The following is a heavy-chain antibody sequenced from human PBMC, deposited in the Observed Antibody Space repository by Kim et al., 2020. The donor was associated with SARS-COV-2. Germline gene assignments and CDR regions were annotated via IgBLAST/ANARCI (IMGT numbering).Heavy chain of an antibody. Sequence: GGSLRLSCAASGFTFSSYSMNWVRQAPGKGLEWVSSISSSSSYIYYADSVKGRFTISRDNAKNSLYLQMNSLRAEDTAVYYCASLAATGYSGSYSLAPWGQGTLVTVSS. CDR3: ASLAATGYSGSYSLAP. D-gene: IGHD1-26*01. J-gene: IGHJ5*02. CDR1: GFTFSSYS. CDR2: ISSSSSYI. V-gene: IGHV3-21*01.